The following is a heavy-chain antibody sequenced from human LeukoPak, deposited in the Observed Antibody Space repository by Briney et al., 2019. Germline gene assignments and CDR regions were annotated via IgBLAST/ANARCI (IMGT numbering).Heavy chain of an antibody. CDR1: GGSISGYY. CDR3: ARLRGRSGSYSVDP. J-gene: IGHJ5*02. Sequence: SETLSLTCSVSGGSISGYYWNWIRQPPGKGLEWIGYIYYSGSTNYNPSLKSRVSISGDVSKNQISLKVESVTAADTAVYYCARLRGRSGSYSVDPWGQGTLVTVSS. V-gene: IGHV4-59*01. D-gene: IGHD3-10*01. CDR2: IYYSGST.